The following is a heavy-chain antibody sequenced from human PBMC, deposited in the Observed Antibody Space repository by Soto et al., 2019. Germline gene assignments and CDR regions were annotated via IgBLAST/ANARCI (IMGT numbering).Heavy chain of an antibody. D-gene: IGHD2-21*02. V-gene: IGHV4-4*02. CDR2: IYHSGSA. J-gene: IGHJ3*02. CDR1: GGSVSSNNW. CDR3: ARVQGVVVSADDAFDI. Sequence: QVQLQESGPGLVKPSGTLSLTCAVSGGSVSSNNWWSWVRQSPGKGLEWMGEIYHSGSAHYNPSLKSRATISLDKSKNLVSLRLTCVTAADTAVYYCARVQGVVVSADDAFDIWGPGTRVIVSS.